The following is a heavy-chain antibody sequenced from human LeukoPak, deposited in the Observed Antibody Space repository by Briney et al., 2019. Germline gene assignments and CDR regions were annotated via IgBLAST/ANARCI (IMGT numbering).Heavy chain of an antibody. V-gene: IGHV4-59*08. CDR1: GGSISSYY. Sequence: SETLSLTCTVSGGSISSYYWSWIRRPPGKGLEWIGYIYYSGSTNYNPSLKSRVTISVDTSKNQFSLKLSSVTAADTAVYYCARHYGYSSGWYVGPYYFDYWGQGTLVTVSS. CDR3: ARHYGYSSGWYVGPYYFDY. J-gene: IGHJ4*02. D-gene: IGHD6-19*01. CDR2: IYYSGST.